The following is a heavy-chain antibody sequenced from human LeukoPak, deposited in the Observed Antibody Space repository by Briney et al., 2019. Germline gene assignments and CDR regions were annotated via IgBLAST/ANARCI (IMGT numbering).Heavy chain of an antibody. V-gene: IGHV4-38-2*01. CDR3: ARLAAAGTRYFDY. CDR1: GSSISSGSC. Sequence: SETLSLTCAVSGSSISSGSCWGWIRQPPGQGLEWIGSIYHDGITYYKSSLKSRVTISVDTSKDEFSLKLTSVTAADTAVYYCARLAAAGTRYFDYWGHGTLVTVSS. J-gene: IGHJ4*01. CDR2: IYHDGIT. D-gene: IGHD6-13*01.